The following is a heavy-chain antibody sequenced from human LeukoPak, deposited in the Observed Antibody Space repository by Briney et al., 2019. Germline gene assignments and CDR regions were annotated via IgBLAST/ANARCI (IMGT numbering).Heavy chain of an antibody. CDR1: GFIFSHHG. V-gene: IGHV3-23*01. D-gene: IGHD5-24*01. Sequence: GSLRLSCATSGFIFSHHGMNWVRQAPGKGLEWVSGIRADAVTTYYADSVKGRFIISRDNSKNTVYLQMNSLSAEDAAVYYCVKDDGWVQYANWGQGTLVTVSS. CDR2: IRADAVTT. J-gene: IGHJ4*02. CDR3: VKDDGWVQYAN.